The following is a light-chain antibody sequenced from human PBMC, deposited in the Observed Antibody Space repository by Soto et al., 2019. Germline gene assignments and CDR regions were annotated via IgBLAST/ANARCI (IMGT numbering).Light chain of an antibody. Sequence: EMVMTQSPATLSVSPGERATLSCRASQSVSSNLAWYQQKPGQAPRLLIFSAPTRATGIPARFSGSGSGTEFTLTISRLEPEDFAVYYCQQYGSSPWTFGQGTKVDI. CDR2: SAP. CDR3: QQYGSSPWT. V-gene: IGKV3-15*01. J-gene: IGKJ1*01. CDR1: QSVSSN.